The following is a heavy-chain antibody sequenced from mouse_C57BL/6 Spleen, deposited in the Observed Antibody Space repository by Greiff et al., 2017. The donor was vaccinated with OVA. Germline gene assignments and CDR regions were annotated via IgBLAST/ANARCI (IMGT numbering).Heavy chain of an antibody. J-gene: IGHJ4*01. CDR3: ARRWDYYGSSYGAMDY. CDR1: GYTFTSYW. V-gene: IGHV1-55*01. Sequence: QVQLQQPGAELVKPGASVKMSCKASGYTFTSYWITWVKQRPGQGLEWIGDIYPGSGSTNYNEKFKSKATLTVDTSSSTAYMQLSSLTSEDSAVYYCARRWDYYGSSYGAMDYWGQGTSVTVSS. CDR2: IYPGSGST. D-gene: IGHD1-1*01.